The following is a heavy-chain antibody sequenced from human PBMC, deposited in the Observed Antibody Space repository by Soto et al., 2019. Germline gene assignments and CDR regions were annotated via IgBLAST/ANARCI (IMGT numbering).Heavy chain of an antibody. D-gene: IGHD6-6*01. CDR1: GGSICSGGYY. J-gene: IGHJ6*02. Sequence: SETLSLTCTVSGGSICSGGYYWSWIRQHPGKGLEWIGYIYYSGSTYYNPSLKSRVTISVDTSKNQFSLKLSSVTAADTAVYYCARGSIAARAGYYYYGMDVWGQGTTVTVSS. CDR2: IYYSGST. V-gene: IGHV4-31*03. CDR3: ARGSIAARAGYYYYGMDV.